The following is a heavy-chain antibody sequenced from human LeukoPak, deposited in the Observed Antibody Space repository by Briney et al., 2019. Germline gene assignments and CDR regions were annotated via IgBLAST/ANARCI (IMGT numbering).Heavy chain of an antibody. Sequence: ASVKVSCKASGYTFTSYGISWVRQAPGQGLEWMGWISAYNGNTNYAQKLQGRVTMTTDTSTSTAYMELRSLRSDDTAVYYCARGFFCHFWNGYTPGGMEVWGQGTTVTGSS. V-gene: IGHV1-18*01. CDR2: ISAYNGNT. J-gene: IGHJ6*02. CDR3: ARGFFCHFWNGYTPGGMEV. CDR1: GYTFTSYG. D-gene: IGHD3-3*02.